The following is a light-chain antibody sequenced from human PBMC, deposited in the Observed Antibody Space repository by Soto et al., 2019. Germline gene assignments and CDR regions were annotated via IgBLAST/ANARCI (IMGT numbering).Light chain of an antibody. CDR1: NIGSKS. CDR3: QVWDSSSDHRV. J-gene: IGLJ3*02. Sequence: SYELTQPPSVSVAPGQTARITCGGNNIGSKSVHWYQQKPGQAPVLVVYDDSDRPSGIPERFSGSNSGNTATLTISRVGAGDEADYYCQVWDSSSDHRVFGGGTKLTVL. CDR2: DDS. V-gene: IGLV3-21*02.